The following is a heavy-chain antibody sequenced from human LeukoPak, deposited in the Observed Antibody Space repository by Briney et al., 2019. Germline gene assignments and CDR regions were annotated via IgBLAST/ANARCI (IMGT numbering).Heavy chain of an antibody. D-gene: IGHD4-17*01. CDR2: ISGSGGST. CDR3: AKDYRAVTTSHFDY. V-gene: IGHV3-23*01. J-gene: IGHJ4*02. Sequence: AGGSLRLSCAASGFTFSNAWMSWVRQAPGKGLEWVSAISGSGGSTYYADSVKGRFTISRDNSKNTLYLQMNSLRAEDTAVYYCAKDYRAVTTSHFDYWGQGTLVTVSS. CDR1: GFTFSNAW.